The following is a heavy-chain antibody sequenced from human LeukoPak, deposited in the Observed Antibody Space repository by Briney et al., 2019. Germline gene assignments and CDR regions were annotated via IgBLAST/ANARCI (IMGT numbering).Heavy chain of an antibody. V-gene: IGHV4-34*01. CDR1: GGSFSGYY. CDR2: INHSGST. J-gene: IGHJ4*02. Sequence: SETLSLTSAVYGGSFSGYYWSWIRQPPGKGLEWIGEINHSGSTNYNPSLKSRVTISVDTSKNQFSLKLSSVTAADTAVYYCARGQRTSSWFFRTYWLYYFDYWGQGTLVTVSS. D-gene: IGHD6-13*01. CDR3: ARGQRTSSWFFRTYWLYYFDY.